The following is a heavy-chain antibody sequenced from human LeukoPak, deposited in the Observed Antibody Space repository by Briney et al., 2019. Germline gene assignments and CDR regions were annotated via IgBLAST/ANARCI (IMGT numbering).Heavy chain of an antibody. J-gene: IGHJ4*02. CDR3: ARADRYGTTWYGRVDY. CDR1: GFTFSNYG. Sequence: GGSLRLSCAASGFTFSNYGLHWVRQAPGKGLEWVALISYDGNNKYYSDSMKGRFTISRDNSRNTLYLQMNSLRAEDTAVYYCARADRYGTTWYGRVDYWGQGTLVTVSS. D-gene: IGHD6-13*01. V-gene: IGHV3-30*03. CDR2: ISYDGNNK.